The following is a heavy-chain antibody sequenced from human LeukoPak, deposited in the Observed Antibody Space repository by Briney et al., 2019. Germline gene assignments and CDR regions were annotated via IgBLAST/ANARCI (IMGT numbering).Heavy chain of an antibody. D-gene: IGHD2-8*01. CDR1: GGSISSGGYS. CDR3: ARGTSHFQH. Sequence: SETLSLTCAVSGGSISSGGYSWSWIRQPPGKGLEWIGYIYHSGSTYYNPSLKSRVTISVDRSKNQFSLKLSSVTAADTGVYYCARGTSHFQHWGQGTLVTVSS. V-gene: IGHV4-30-2*01. CDR2: IYHSGST. J-gene: IGHJ1*01.